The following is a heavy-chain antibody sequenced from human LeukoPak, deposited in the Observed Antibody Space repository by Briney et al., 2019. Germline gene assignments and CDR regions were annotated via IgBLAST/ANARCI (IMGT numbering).Heavy chain of an antibody. V-gene: IGHV4-38-2*02. J-gene: IGHJ4*02. CDR3: ARHLPYNTVTFDY. D-gene: IGHD4-17*01. CDR1: GYSISSGYY. CDR2: IYHSGST. Sequence: MSSETLSLTCTVSGYSISSGYYWGWIRQPPGKGLEWIGSIYHSGSTYYNPSLKSRVTISVDTSKNQFSLKLSSVTAADTAVYYCARHLPYNTVTFDYWGQGTLVTVSS.